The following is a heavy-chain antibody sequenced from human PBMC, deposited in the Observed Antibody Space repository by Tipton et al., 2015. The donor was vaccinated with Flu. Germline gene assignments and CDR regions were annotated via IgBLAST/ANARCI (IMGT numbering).Heavy chain of an antibody. J-gene: IGHJ6*02. CDR3: ARVDGTRGMDV. Sequence: TLSLTCTVSGGSISDNYWTWIRQPPGGGLEYIGDIFYTGSTNYSPSLKSRLTISVDTSKKHFSLNLCSVTAADTAVYYCARVDGTRGMDVWGQGTTVTVS. D-gene: IGHD5-24*01. V-gene: IGHV4-59*01. CDR2: IFYTGST. CDR1: GGSISDNY.